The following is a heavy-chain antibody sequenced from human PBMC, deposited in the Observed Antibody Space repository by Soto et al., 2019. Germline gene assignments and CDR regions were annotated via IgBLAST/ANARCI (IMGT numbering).Heavy chain of an antibody. J-gene: IGHJ5*02. D-gene: IGHD6-19*01. Sequence: QVQLVESGGGVVQPGRSLRLSCAASGFMFSTYAMHWVRQAPGKGLEWVAVISYDGSDIYYGDSGKGRFTISRDNSRNKLYLEMNSLKPEDTAVFYCARDQGRTVTRGDWFDPWGQGTLVTVSS. V-gene: IGHV3-30-3*01. CDR3: ARDQGRTVTRGDWFDP. CDR1: GFMFSTYA. CDR2: ISYDGSDI.